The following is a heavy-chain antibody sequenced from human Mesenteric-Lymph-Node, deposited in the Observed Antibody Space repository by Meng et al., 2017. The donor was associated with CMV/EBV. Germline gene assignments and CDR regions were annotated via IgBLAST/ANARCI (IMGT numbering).Heavy chain of an antibody. Sequence: LRLSCTVSGGSISSGGYYWSWTRQHPGKGLEWIGYFYYSGSTYYNPSLKSRVTISVDTYKNQFSLKRSSVTAADTDVYYGARRAYCGGDCYSGTYYFDYWGKGTLVTVSS. CDR2: FYYSGST. D-gene: IGHD2-21*01. CDR1: GGSISSGGYY. CDR3: ARRAYCGGDCYSGTYYFDY. V-gene: IGHV4-31*03. J-gene: IGHJ4*02.